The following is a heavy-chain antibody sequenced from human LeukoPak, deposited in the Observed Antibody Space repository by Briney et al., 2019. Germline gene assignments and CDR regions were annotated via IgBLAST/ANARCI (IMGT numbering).Heavy chain of an antibody. V-gene: IGHV3-9*01. CDR3: AKVYSSSWSSFDY. J-gene: IGHJ4*02. CDR1: GFTFDDYA. Sequence: GGSLRLSCAASGFTFDDYAMHWVRQAPGKGLEWVSGISWNSGSMGYADSVKGRFTISRDNAKNSLYLQMNSLRAEDTALYYCAKVYSSSWSSFDYWGQGTLVTVSS. D-gene: IGHD6-13*01. CDR2: ISWNSGSM.